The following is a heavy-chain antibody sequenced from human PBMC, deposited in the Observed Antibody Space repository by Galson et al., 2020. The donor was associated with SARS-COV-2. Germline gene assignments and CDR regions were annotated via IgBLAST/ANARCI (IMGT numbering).Heavy chain of an antibody. D-gene: IGHD6-19*01. CDR1: GFTFSSYA. CDR3: ARGCRRDSSGCDVDY. CDR2: ISYDGSNK. V-gene: IGHV3-30-3*01. Sequence: GESMKISCAASGFTFSSYAMHWVRQAPGKGLEWVAVISYDGSNKYYADSVKGRFTISRDNSKNTLYLQMNSLRAEDTAVYYCARGCRRDSSGCDVDYWGQGTLVTVSS. J-gene: IGHJ4*02.